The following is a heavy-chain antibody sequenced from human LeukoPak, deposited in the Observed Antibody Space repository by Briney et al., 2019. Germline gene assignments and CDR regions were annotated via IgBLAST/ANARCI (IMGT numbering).Heavy chain of an antibody. J-gene: IGHJ4*02. D-gene: IGHD3-10*01. CDR1: GGSFSGYY. CDR2: INHSGST. CDR3: ARVRNYGSGSYYPYYFDY. V-gene: IGHV4-34*01. Sequence: PSETLSLTCAVYGGSFSGYYWSWIRQPPGKGLEWIGEINHSGSTNYNPSLKSRVTISVDTSKNQFPLKLSSVTAADTAVYYCARVRNYGSGSYYPYYFDYWGQGTLVTVSS.